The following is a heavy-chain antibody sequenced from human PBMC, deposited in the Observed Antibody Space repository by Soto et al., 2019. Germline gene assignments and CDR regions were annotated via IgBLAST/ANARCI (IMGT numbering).Heavy chain of an antibody. Sequence: GGSLRLSCAASGFTFSSYAMSWVRQAPGKGLEWVSAISGSGGSTYYADSVKGRFTISRDNSKNTLYLQMNSLRAEDTAVYYCAKDHGGSSWYDFVSYDAFDIWGQGTMVTVSS. CDR2: ISGSGGST. CDR3: AKDHGGSSWYDFVSYDAFDI. D-gene: IGHD6-13*01. J-gene: IGHJ3*02. CDR1: GFTFSSYA. V-gene: IGHV3-23*01.